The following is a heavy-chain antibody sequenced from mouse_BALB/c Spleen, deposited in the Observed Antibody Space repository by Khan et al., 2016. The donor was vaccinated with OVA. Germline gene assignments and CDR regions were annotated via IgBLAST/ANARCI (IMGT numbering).Heavy chain of an antibody. CDR2: IWGDGST. CDR1: GFSLTSYG. V-gene: IGHV2-3*01. J-gene: IGHJ4*01. D-gene: IGHD2-1*01. CDR3: ARFEYYGNFYAMDY. Sequence: VQLQESGPGLVAPLQSLSITCTVSGFSLTSYGVNWVRQPPGKGLEWLGVIWGDGSTNYHSALKSRLNISKDNSKSQVFLKLISLQTDDTATYYCARFEYYGNFYAMDYWGQGTSVTVSS.